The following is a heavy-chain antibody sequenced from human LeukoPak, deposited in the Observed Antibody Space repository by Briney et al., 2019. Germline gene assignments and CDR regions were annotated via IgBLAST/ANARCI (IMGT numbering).Heavy chain of an antibody. D-gene: IGHD6-13*01. J-gene: IGHJ4*02. Sequence: GGSLRLSCAASGFTFSSYWMSWVRRAPGKGLEWVANIKQDGNEKYYLDSVKGRFTISRDNAKNSLYLQMNSLRDEDTAVYYCGRDRIAERGTGWRVDYWAQGTLVTVSS. V-gene: IGHV3-7*01. CDR1: GFTFSSYW. CDR2: IKQDGNEK. CDR3: GRDRIAERGTGWRVDY.